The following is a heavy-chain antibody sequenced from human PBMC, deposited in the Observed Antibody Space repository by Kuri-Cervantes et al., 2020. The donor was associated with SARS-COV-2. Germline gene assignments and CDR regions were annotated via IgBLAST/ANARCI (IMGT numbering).Heavy chain of an antibody. CDR2: ISYDGSNK. J-gene: IGHJ6*02. D-gene: IGHD2-2*01. CDR1: GFTFSSYG. CDR3: ASFTNYYYYGLDV. Sequence: GESLKISCAASGFTFSSYGMHWVRQAPGKGLEWVAVISYDGSNKYYADSVKGRFTISRDNSKNTLYLQMNSLRAEDTAVYYCASFTNYYYYGLDVWGQGTTVTVSS. V-gene: IGHV3-30*03.